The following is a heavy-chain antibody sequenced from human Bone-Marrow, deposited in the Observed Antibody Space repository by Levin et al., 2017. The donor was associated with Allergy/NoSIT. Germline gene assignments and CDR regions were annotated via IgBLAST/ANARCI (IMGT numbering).Heavy chain of an antibody. D-gene: IGHD3-3*01. CDR1: GGSISSSSYY. CDR2: IYYSGSA. J-gene: IGHJ4*02. V-gene: IGHV4-39*01. CDR3: ARHSGGDFWSGYTIDY. Sequence: SETLSLTCTVSGGSISSSSYYWGWIRHPPGKGLEWIGSIYYSGSAFYNPSLKSRVTISVDTSKNHFSLKLSSVTAADTAVYYCARHSGGDFWSGYTIDYWGQGTLVTVSS.